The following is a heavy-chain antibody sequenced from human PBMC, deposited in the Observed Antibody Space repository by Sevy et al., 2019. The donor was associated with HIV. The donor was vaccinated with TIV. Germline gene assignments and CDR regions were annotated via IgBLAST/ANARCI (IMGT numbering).Heavy chain of an antibody. Sequence: ASVKVSCKVSGYTLTQLSMHWVRQAPGKGLEWMGSFDPEDGETLYAQKFQGRVTMTEDTSTDTAYMELRSLRSEDMAVYYCATTNDYYDSSGSPFDYWGQGTLVTVSS. CDR1: GYTLTQLS. D-gene: IGHD3-22*01. CDR3: ATTNDYYDSSGSPFDY. J-gene: IGHJ4*02. CDR2: FDPEDGET. V-gene: IGHV1-24*01.